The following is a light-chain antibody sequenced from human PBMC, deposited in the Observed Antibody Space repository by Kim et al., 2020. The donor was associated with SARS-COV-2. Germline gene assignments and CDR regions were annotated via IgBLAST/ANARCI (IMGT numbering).Light chain of an antibody. CDR2: DTC. CDR1: QSVGTL. CDR3: QQRSQWPLT. V-gene: IGKV3-11*01. Sequence: SLSPGKRATLYCRASQSVGTLLAWYQQKPGQPPSLLIYDTCNRATGIPARFSGSGSGTDFTLTISSLEPEDFAVYYCQQRSQWPLTFGGGTKLEI. J-gene: IGKJ4*01.